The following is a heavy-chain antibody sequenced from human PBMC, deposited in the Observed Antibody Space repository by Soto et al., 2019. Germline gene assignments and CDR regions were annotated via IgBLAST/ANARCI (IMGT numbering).Heavy chain of an antibody. Sequence: QVQLVESGGGVVQPGRSLRLSCAASGFTFSSYGMHWVRQAPGKGLEWVAVMWYDGSNKYYADSVKGRFTISRDNSKNTLYLQMNSLRAEDTAVYYCARGPDYYDSSGAFDLWGRGTLVTVSS. J-gene: IGHJ2*01. D-gene: IGHD3-22*01. V-gene: IGHV3-33*01. CDR2: MWYDGSNK. CDR3: ARGPDYYDSSGAFDL. CDR1: GFTFSSYG.